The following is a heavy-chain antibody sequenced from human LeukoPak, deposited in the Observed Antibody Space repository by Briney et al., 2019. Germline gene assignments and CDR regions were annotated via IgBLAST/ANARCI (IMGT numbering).Heavy chain of an antibody. Sequence: ASVKVSCKASGYTFTGYYMHWVRRAPGQGLEWMGWINPNGGGTNYAQKFQGRVTMTRDTSISTAYMELSRLRSDDTAVYYCARPHSGSYYVAFDIWGQGTMVTVSS. J-gene: IGHJ3*02. D-gene: IGHD1-26*01. CDR3: ARPHSGSYYVAFDI. V-gene: IGHV1-2*02. CDR1: GYTFTGYY. CDR2: INPNGGGT.